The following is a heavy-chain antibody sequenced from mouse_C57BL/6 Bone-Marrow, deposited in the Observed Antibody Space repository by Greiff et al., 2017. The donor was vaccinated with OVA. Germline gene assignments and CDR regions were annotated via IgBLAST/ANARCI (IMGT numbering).Heavy chain of an antibody. CDR3: ARGGHYSNYLFAY. J-gene: IGHJ3*01. D-gene: IGHD2-5*01. Sequence: EVKLQESGPGMVKPSQSLSLTCTVTGYSITSGYDWHWIRHFPGNKLEWMGYISYSGSTNYNPSLKSRISITHDTSKNHFFLKLNSVTTEDTATYYCARGGHYSNYLFAYWGQGTLVTVSA. V-gene: IGHV3-1*01. CDR1: GYSITSGYD. CDR2: ISYSGST.